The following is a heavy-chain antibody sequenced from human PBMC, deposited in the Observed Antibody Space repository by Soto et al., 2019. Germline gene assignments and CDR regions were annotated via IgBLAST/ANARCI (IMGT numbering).Heavy chain of an antibody. Sequence: QVQLVQPGAEVKKPGASVKFSCKESGYIFTHFYIHWVRQAPGQGLEWIGIIHPNGGSTNYAKNFRCIVAITRETSTSTAYMDMRSLRSEDTAMYYCTRGLASGDSWGQGTLLTVSS. V-gene: IGHV1-46*03. J-gene: IGHJ5*01. D-gene: IGHD6-6*01. CDR3: TRGLASGDS. CDR1: GYIFTHFY. CDR2: IHPNGGST.